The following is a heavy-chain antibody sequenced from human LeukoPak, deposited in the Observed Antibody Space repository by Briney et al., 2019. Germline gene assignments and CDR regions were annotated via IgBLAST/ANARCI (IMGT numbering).Heavy chain of an antibody. D-gene: IGHD3-10*01. Sequence: GGSLRLSCAASGFTFSYYGMSWVRQAPGEGLEWVSGITGTDGSTYYADSVKGRFTISRDNSKSALYLQMNSLRAEDTALYYCAKAFNYGSGYNYKTFDSWGQGTLVTVSS. J-gene: IGHJ4*02. V-gene: IGHV3-23*01. CDR1: GFTFSYYG. CDR2: ITGTDGST. CDR3: AKAFNYGSGYNYKTFDS.